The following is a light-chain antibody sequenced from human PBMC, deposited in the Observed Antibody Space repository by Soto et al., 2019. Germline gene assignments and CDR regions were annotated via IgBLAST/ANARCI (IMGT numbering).Light chain of an antibody. J-gene: IGLJ2*01. CDR2: GNS. Sequence: QPVLTQPPSVSGAPGQRVTISCTGSSSNIGAGDDVQWYQQLPGAAPKLLIFGNSNRPSGVPDRFSGSRSGTSASLAITGLQAEDEADYFCQSYDISLSVSVIFGGGTKLTVL. CDR1: SSNIGAGDD. CDR3: QSYDISLSVSVI. V-gene: IGLV1-40*01.